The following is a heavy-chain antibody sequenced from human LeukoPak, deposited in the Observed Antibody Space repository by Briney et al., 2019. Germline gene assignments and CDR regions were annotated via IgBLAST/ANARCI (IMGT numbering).Heavy chain of an antibody. CDR3: AKDQRFGDLDDY. CDR1: GFTFSAYS. D-gene: IGHD3-10*01. Sequence: GGSLRLSCEASGFTFSAYSMNWVRQAPGKGLEWVSSISGTGVTAYYADSVKGRFAISRDNSKNTLYLQMSSLRAEDTALYYCAKDQRFGDLDDYRGQGTLVTVSS. V-gene: IGHV3-23*01. CDR2: ISGTGVTA. J-gene: IGHJ4*02.